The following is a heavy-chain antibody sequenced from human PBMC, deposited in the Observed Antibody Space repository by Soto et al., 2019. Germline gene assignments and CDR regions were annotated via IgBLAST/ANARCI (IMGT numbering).Heavy chain of an antibody. CDR1: GFAFSNYG. CDR3: ARDDDTSGHCSLLNY. Sequence: QVQLVESGGGVVQPGTSLRLSCATSGFAFSNYGLHWVRQTPGKGLDWVSVISSDGGRKYYGDSVRGRFTISRDSSKNTIYLQMNSLSAEDTAVYYCARDDDTSGHCSLLNYWGQGTLVIVSS. J-gene: IGHJ4*02. V-gene: IGHV3-33*05. CDR2: ISSDGGRK. D-gene: IGHD3-22*01.